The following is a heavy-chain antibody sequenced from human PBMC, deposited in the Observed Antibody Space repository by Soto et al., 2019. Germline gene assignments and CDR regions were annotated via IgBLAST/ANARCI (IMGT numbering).Heavy chain of an antibody. CDR1: GYTFTGYY. Sequence: GASVKVSCKASGYTFTGYYMHWVRQAPGQGLEWMGWINPNSGGTNYAQKFQGWVTMTRDTSISTAYMELSRLRSDDTAVYYCARGVRWSSGFDPYYFDYWGQGTLVTVSS. CDR2: INPNSGGT. CDR3: ARGVRWSSGFDPYYFDY. V-gene: IGHV1-2*04. D-gene: IGHD6-19*01. J-gene: IGHJ4*02.